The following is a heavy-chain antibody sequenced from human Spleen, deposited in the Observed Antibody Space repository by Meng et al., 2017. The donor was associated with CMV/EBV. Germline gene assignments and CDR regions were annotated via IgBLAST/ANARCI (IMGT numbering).Heavy chain of an antibody. CDR1: GYSFHAYW. D-gene: IGHD2-2*01. J-gene: IGHJ4*02. Sequence: GSGYSFHAYWIAWVRPKPGKGLEWMGMIYPGDSETKYSPSFRGQVTFSADESISTAYLQWSSLEASDTATYFCARQEMAGAAALFWGQGTLVTVSS. CDR3: ARQEMAGAAALF. CDR2: IYPGDSET. V-gene: IGHV5-51*01.